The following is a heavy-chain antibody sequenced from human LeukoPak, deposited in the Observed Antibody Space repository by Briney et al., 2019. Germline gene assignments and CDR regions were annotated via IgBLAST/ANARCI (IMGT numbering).Heavy chain of an antibody. CDR2: INPNSGGT. D-gene: IGHD2-15*01. J-gene: IGHJ3*02. CDR3: ARNLGDCSGGSCYSAFDI. V-gene: IGHV1-2*02. Sequence: ASVKVSCKASGYTFTGYYMHWVRQAPGQGLERMGWINPNSGGTNYAQKFQGRVTMTRDTSISTAYMELSRLRSDDTAVYYCARNLGDCSGGSCYSAFDIWGQGTMVTVSS. CDR1: GYTFTGYY.